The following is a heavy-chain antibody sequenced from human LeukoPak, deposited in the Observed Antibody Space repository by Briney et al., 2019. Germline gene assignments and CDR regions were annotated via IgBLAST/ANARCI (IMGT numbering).Heavy chain of an antibody. CDR3: AKDYSDSRMADVFLEY. D-gene: IGHD2-21*01. V-gene: IGHV3-23*01. CDR2: ITSGFTP. J-gene: IGHJ4*02. Sequence: GGSLRLSCAACGLTFSDYAMSWFRQAPGKGLEYVAGITSGFTPLYADFVKGRFTVSRDNSKSTFHLQMNSLRAEDTAVYFCAKDYSDSRMADVFLEYWGQGTLVTVSS. CDR1: GLTFSDYA.